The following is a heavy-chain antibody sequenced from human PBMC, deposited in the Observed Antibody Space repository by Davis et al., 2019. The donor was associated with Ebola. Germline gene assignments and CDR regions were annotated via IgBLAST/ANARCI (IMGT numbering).Heavy chain of an antibody. J-gene: IGHJ3*01. CDR1: GFPLSSYS. V-gene: IGHV3-48*02. CDR3: AREWTSETSTNAFDF. D-gene: IGHD3/OR15-3a*01. CDR2: ISSDSYTI. Sequence: GESLKISCAASGFPLSSYSMNWVRQAPGRGLEWVSFISSDSYTIYYADSVKGRFTISRDNAKNSLYLQLNSLRDEDTAVYYCAREWTSETSTNAFDFWGQGTVVTVSS.